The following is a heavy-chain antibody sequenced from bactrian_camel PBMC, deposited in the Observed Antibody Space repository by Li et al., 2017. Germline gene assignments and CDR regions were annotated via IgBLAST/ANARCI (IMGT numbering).Heavy chain of an antibody. CDR2: ISTGTGAT. CDR1: SYSINTDC. Sequence: HVQLVESGGGSVQAGGSLRLSCAASSYSINTDCMGWFRQAPGKEREGVASISTGTGATYYTDSVKGRFTISQDNAKSTISLQMDSLTPEDTAMYFCARGWSSWCQGPERVPDFTYIGQGTQVTVS. J-gene: IGHJ4*01. V-gene: IGHV3S1*01. D-gene: IGHD6*01.